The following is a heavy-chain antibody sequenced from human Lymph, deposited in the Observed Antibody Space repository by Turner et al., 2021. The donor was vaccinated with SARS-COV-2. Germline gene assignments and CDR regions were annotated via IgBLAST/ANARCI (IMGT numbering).Heavy chain of an antibody. J-gene: IGHJ4*02. Sequence: QVQLVQSGAEVKKPGSSVKVSCKPAGGTFSSYGISWVRQAPGQGLEWRGGIIPSLGIANYAKKFQGIVTITADKSTSTNYMELSSLRSEDTAVYYCARGPKYSYDDYWGQGTLVTVSS. CDR1: GGTFSSYG. CDR2: IIPSLGIA. CDR3: ARGPKYSYDDY. D-gene: IGHD5-18*01. V-gene: IGHV1-69*10.